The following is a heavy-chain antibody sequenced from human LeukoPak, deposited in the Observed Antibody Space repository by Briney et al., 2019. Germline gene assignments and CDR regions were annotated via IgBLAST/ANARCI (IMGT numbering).Heavy chain of an antibody. Sequence: SVKVSCKASGGTFSSYTISWVRQAPGQGLEWMGRIIPILGIANYAQKFQGRVTITADKSTSTAYMELSSLRSEDTAVYYCAREVVRYRNAFDIWGQGTMVTVSP. J-gene: IGHJ3*02. CDR1: GGTFSSYT. V-gene: IGHV1-69*04. CDR2: IIPILGIA. D-gene: IGHD2-2*01. CDR3: AREVVRYRNAFDI.